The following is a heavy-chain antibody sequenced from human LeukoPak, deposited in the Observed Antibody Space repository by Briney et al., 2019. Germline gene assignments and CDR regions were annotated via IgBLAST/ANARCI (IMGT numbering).Heavy chain of an antibody. J-gene: IGHJ4*02. CDR3: AASQLWKWMNDY. V-gene: IGHV3-23*01. CDR2: NSGSGGST. CDR1: GFTFSSYA. D-gene: IGHD5-18*01. Sequence: GGSLRLSCAASGFTFSSYAMSWVRQAPGKGLEWVSANSGSGGSTYYADSVKGRFTISRDNSKNTLYLQMNSLRAEDTAVYYCAASQLWKWMNDYWGQGTLVTVSS.